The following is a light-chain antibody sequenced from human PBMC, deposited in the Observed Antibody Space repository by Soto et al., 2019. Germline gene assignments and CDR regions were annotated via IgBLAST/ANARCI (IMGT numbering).Light chain of an antibody. CDR3: FAYAGSSTYVV. CDR1: SSDVGSYNL. V-gene: IGLV2-23*02. J-gene: IGLJ2*01. Sequence: QSALTQPASVSGSPGQSITISCTGTSSDVGSYNLVSWYQQHPGKAPKLMIYEVSKRPSGVSNRFSGSKSGNTASLTISGLLAEDEADYYCFAYAGSSTYVVFGGGTKLTVL. CDR2: EVS.